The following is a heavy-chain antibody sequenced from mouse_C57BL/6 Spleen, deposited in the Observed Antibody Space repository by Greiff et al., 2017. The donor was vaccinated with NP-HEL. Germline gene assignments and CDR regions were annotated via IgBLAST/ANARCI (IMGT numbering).Heavy chain of an antibody. CDR1: GYAFTNYL. CDR2: INPGSGGT. J-gene: IGHJ2*01. CDR3: AVITTVVGRDFDY. Sequence: QVTLKESGAELVRPGTSVKVSCKASGYAFTNYLIEWVKQRPGQGLEWIGVINPGSGGTNYNEKFKGKATLTADKSSSTAYMQLSSLTSEDSAVYFCAVITTVVGRDFDYWGQGTTLTVSS. D-gene: IGHD1-1*01. V-gene: IGHV1-54*01.